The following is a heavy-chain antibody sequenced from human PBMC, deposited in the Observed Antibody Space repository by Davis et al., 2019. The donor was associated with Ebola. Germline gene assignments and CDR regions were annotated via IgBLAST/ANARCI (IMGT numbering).Heavy chain of an antibody. D-gene: IGHD2-21*02. V-gene: IGHV3-23*01. CDR2: ISGSGGST. Sequence: GESLKISCAASGFTFSSYAMHRVRQAPGKGLEWVSAISGSGGSTYYADSVKGRFTISRDNSKHTLYLQMNSLRAEDTAVYYCAKDIIVVVTAKEAGYWGQGTLVTVSS. CDR1: GFTFSSYA. J-gene: IGHJ4*02. CDR3: AKDIIVVVTAKEAGY.